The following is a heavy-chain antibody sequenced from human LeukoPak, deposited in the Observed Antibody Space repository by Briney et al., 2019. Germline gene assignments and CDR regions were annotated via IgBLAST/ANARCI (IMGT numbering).Heavy chain of an antibody. Sequence: GASVKVSCKASGYTFTGYYMYWVRQAPGQGLEWMGWINPNSGGTNYAQKFQGRVTMTRDMSISTAYMELSRLRSDDTAVYYCARFDPVGFTMIVVDFDYWGQGTLVTVSS. CDR2: INPNSGGT. V-gene: IGHV1-2*02. CDR3: ARFDPVGFTMIVVDFDY. CDR1: GYTFTGYY. D-gene: IGHD3-22*01. J-gene: IGHJ4*02.